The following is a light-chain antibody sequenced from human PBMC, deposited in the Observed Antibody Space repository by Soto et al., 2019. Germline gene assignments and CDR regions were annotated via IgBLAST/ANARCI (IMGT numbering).Light chain of an antibody. Sequence: DIVMTQSPDSLAVSLGERATINCKSSQSVLYSSNNKNYLAWYQQQPGQPPKLLIYWASTRESGVPDRFSGSGSGTDFTLTISRLQAEDVAVYYCQQYYSTPLTFGGGTKVEIK. CDR1: QSVLYSSNNKNY. V-gene: IGKV4-1*01. J-gene: IGKJ4*01. CDR2: WAS. CDR3: QQYYSTPLT.